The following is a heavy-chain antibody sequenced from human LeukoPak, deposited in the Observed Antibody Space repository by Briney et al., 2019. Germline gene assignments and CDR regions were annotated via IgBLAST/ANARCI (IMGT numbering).Heavy chain of an antibody. CDR3: AGGIAAALV. CDR1: GFTFSSYW. J-gene: IGHJ4*02. CDR2: IKQDGSEK. D-gene: IGHD6-25*01. V-gene: IGHV3-7*01. Sequence: PGGSLRLSCAAPGFTFSSYWMSWVRQAPGKGLEWVANIKQDGSEKYYVDSVKGRFTISRDNANNSLYLQMNSLRAEDTAVYYCAGGIAAALVWGQGALVTVSS.